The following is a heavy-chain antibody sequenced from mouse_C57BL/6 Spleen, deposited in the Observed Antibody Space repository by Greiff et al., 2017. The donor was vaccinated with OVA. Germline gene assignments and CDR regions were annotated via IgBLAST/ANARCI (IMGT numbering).Heavy chain of an antibody. CDR1: GYTFTDYN. CDR2: INPNNGGT. D-gene: IGHD1-1*01. CDR3: AIQSLYYYGSSFAY. Sequence: EVQRVESGPELVKPGASVKIPCKASGYTFTDYNMDWVKQSHGKSLEWIGDINPNNGGTIYNQKFKGKATLTVDKSSSTAYMELRSLTSEDTAVYYCAIQSLYYYGSSFAYWGQGTLVTVSA. V-gene: IGHV1-18*01. J-gene: IGHJ3*01.